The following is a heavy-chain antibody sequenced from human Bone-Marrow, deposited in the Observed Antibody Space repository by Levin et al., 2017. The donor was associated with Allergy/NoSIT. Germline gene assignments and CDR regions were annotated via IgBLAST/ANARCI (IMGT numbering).Heavy chain of an antibody. CDR2: ISFDGSNK. CDR3: ASAPRGLFGVVAPYYFDY. CDR1: GLTFSSYA. V-gene: IGHV3-30-3*01. Sequence: GGSLRLSCEASGLTFSSYAMHWVRQAPGKGLEWVAGISFDGSNKDYADSVKGRFTVSRDDSKDTLYLHMSSLRFEDTADYYCASAPRGLFGVVAPYYFDYWGQGTLVTVSS. D-gene: IGHD3-3*01. J-gene: IGHJ4*02.